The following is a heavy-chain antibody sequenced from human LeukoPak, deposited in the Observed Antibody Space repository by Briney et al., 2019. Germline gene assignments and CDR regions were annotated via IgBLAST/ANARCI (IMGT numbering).Heavy chain of an antibody. V-gene: IGHV4-61*01. CDR1: GGSVSSGSYY. CDR3: AGDYYGSGIDY. Sequence: PSETLSLTCTVSGGSVSSGSYYWSWIRQPPGKGLEWIGYIHYSGSTNYNPSLKSRVTISVDTSKNQFSLKLSSVTAADTAVYYCAGDYYGSGIDYWGQGTLVTVSS. J-gene: IGHJ4*02. CDR2: IHYSGST. D-gene: IGHD3-10*01.